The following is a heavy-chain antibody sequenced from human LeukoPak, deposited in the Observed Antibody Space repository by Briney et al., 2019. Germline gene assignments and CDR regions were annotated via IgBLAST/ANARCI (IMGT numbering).Heavy chain of an antibody. V-gene: IGHV3-21*03. J-gene: IGHJ4*02. Sequence: PGGSLRLSCAASGFTFSSYTMNWVRQAPGKGLEWVSSISTSSTYIYYSDSMKGRFTVSRDNAKNSLYLQMNSLKTEDTAVYYCSTDLDYWGQGTLVTVSS. CDR2: ISTSSTYI. CDR1: GFTFSSYT. CDR3: STDLDY.